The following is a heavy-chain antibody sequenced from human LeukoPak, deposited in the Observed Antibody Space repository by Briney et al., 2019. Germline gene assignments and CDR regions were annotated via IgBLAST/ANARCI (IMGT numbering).Heavy chain of an antibody. J-gene: IGHJ3*02. D-gene: IGHD5-24*01. CDR2: IYYSGST. Sequence: QLQLQESGPGLVKPSETLSLTCSVSGGSISSSNHYWGWIRQPPGKGLEWIASIYYSGSTYYNPSLKSRVTMSVDTSKNQFSLNLRSVTAADTAVYYRARWGMATIPDGFDIWGQGTMVTVSS. CDR1: GGSISSSNHY. CDR3: ARWGMATIPDGFDI. V-gene: IGHV4-39*01.